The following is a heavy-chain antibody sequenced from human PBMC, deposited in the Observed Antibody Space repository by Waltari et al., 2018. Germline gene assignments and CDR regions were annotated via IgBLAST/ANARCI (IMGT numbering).Heavy chain of an antibody. CDR2: IKSKTDGGTT. Sequence: EVQLVESGGGLVKPGGSLRLSCAASGFTFSNAWMSWVRQAPGKGLEWVGRIKSKTDGGTTDYAAPVKGRFTISRDDSKNTLYLQMNSLKTEDTAVYYCTTQTAREVAAAGDYWGQGTLVTVSS. CDR1: GFTFSNAW. D-gene: IGHD6-13*01. CDR3: TTQTAREVAAAGDY. V-gene: IGHV3-15*01. J-gene: IGHJ4*02.